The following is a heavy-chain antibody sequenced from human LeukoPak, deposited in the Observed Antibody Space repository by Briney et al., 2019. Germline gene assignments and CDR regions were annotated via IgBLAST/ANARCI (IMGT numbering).Heavy chain of an antibody. J-gene: IGHJ4*02. V-gene: IGHV4-34*01. D-gene: IGHD6-13*01. CDR1: GGSFSGYY. CDR2: INHSGST. Sequence: SETLSLTCAVYGGSFSGYYWSWIRQPPGKWLEWIGEINHSGSTNYNPSLKSRVTISVDTSKNQFSLKLSSVTAADTAVYYCARGLPETIAAAGTGDYWGQGTLVTVSS. CDR3: ARGLPETIAAAGTGDY.